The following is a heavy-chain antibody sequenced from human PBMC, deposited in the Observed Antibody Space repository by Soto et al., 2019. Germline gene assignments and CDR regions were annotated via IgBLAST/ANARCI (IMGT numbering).Heavy chain of an antibody. J-gene: IGHJ6*04. CDR2: IYPGDSET. D-gene: IGHD2-21*02. CDR1: GYSFTSYH. V-gene: IGHV5-51*01. Sequence: EVQLVQSGAEVKKPGESLKISCKGSGYSFTSYHIVWVRQMPGKGLEWMGIIYPGDSETRYSPSLQGQVTMSADKSTSPAYLQWSRLKASDTAMYYCARRSYCDGDCTRRPYDYYGMDVWCSGTTVTVSS. CDR3: ARRSYCDGDCTRRPYDYYGMDV.